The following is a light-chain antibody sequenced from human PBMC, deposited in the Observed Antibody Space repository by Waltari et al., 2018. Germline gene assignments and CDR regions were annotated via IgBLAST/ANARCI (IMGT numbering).Light chain of an antibody. J-gene: IGLJ2*01. CDR2: YDS. V-gene: IGLV3-21*04. CDR3: QVWDNGADHPAVV. Sequence: SYVLPQPPSVSVAPGETARLTRGGKDIGSKSVPWYLQKPGRAPVLVMRYDSDRPSGIPERLSGSDSGNTATLTISRVEGGDEADYYCQVWDNGADHPAVVFGGGTKVTVL. CDR1: DIGSKS.